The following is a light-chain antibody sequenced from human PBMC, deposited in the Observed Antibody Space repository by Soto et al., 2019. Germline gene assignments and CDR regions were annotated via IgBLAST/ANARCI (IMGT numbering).Light chain of an antibody. CDR1: ESIDNW. CDR2: AAS. Sequence: DIQMTQSPSCLSSSVGDRFTITCRASESIDNWLAWYQQKPGKALKLLIFAASTLVRGVPSRFSGRGSGTEFTLTISSLQADDYATFYCQQYHTDWTFGQGTKVDIK. J-gene: IGKJ1*01. CDR3: QQYHTDWT. V-gene: IGKV1-5*01.